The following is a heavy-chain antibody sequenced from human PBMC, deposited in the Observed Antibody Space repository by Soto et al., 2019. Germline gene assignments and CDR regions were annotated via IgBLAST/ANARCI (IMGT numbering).Heavy chain of an antibody. CDR2: IYYSGSA. D-gene: IGHD2-2*02. J-gene: IGHJ4*02. V-gene: IGHV4-30-4*01. CDR3: ARDSLGYCSSTSCYI. Sequence: QVQLQESGPGLMKPSQTLSLTCTVSGGSISSGDYYWSWIRQPPGKGLEWIGYIYYSGSADYNPSLKSRVTISVDTSKNQFSLKLSSVTAADTAVYYCARDSLGYCSSTSCYIWGQGTLVTVSS. CDR1: GGSISSGDYY.